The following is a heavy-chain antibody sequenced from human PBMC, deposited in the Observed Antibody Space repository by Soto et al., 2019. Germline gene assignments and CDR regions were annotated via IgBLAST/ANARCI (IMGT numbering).Heavy chain of an antibody. V-gene: IGHV3-23*01. CDR1: GFAFSRYA. CDR2: ISGSGGST. CDR3: SRVVVPAAPDVSGRDL. D-gene: IGHD2-2*01. J-gene: IGHJ6*02. Sequence: GDLSLSCAASGFAFSRYAMSWVRQAPGKEMAWASAISGSGGSTYYADSVKGRFTISRDNSKNTLYLQLNSLRAEDTAVYYGSRVVVPAAPDVSGRDLWGQGTTDTV.